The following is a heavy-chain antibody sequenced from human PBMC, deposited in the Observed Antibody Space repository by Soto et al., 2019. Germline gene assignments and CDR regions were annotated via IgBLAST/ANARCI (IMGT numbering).Heavy chain of an antibody. CDR2: IYYSGST. V-gene: IGHV4-59*01. CDR1: GGSISSYY. CDR3: ARDDEGLNLGY. J-gene: IGHJ4*02. Sequence: SETLSLTCSVSGGSISSYYWSWIRQPPGKGLEWIGYIYYSGSTNYNPSLKSRVTISVDTSKNQFSLKLSSVTAADTAVYYCARDDEGLNLGYWGQGTLVTVSS.